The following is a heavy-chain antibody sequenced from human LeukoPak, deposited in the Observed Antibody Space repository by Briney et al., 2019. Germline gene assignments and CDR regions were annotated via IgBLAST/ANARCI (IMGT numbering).Heavy chain of an antibody. J-gene: IGHJ6*03. V-gene: IGHV1-18*01. D-gene: IGHD5-18*01. CDR2: ISAYNGNT. Sequence: ASVKVSCKASGYTFTSYGISWVRQAPGQGLEWMGWISAYNGNTNYAQKLQGRVTMTTDTSASTAYMELRSLRSDDTAVYYCASTRGYGYYMDVWGKGTTVTVSS. CDR3: ASTRGYGYYMDV. CDR1: GYTFTSYG.